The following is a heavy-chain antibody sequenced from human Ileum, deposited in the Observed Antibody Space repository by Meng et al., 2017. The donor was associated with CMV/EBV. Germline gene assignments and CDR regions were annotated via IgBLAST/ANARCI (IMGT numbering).Heavy chain of an antibody. D-gene: IGHD3-10*01. CDR2: INPKSGDT. CDR3: ARDGSGTYFNPIFDY. Sequence: ASVKVSCKASGYIFTGYYMYWVRQAPGQGLEWMRWINPKSGDTIYAQKFQGRVTMTRDTSISTAYMELSRLRSDDTAVYYCARDGSGTYFNPIFDYWGQGILVTVSS. V-gene: IGHV1-2*02. J-gene: IGHJ4*02. CDR1: GYIFTGYY.